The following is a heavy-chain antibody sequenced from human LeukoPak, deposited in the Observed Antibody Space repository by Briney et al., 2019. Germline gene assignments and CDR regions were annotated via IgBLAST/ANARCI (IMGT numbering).Heavy chain of an antibody. V-gene: IGHV4-38-2*02. CDR2: IYYSGST. CDR3: ARHKYYYDSSGYYYFPDYFDY. Sequence: PSETLSLTCTVSGYSISSGYYWGWIRQPPGKGLEWIGSIYYSGSTYYNPSLKSRVTISVDTSKNQFSLKLSSVTAADTAVYYCARHKYYYDSSGYYYFPDYFDYWGQGTLVTVSS. CDR1: GYSISSGYY. D-gene: IGHD3-22*01. J-gene: IGHJ4*02.